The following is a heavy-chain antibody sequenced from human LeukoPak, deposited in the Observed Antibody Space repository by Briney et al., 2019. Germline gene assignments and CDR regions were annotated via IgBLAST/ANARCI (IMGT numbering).Heavy chain of an antibody. D-gene: IGHD6-25*01. V-gene: IGHV3-30*03. J-gene: IGHJ4*02. CDR1: GFTFGDYG. CDR2: ISYDEANI. Sequence: GGSLRLSCAASGFTFGDYGMHWVRQATGKGLEWLAVISYDEANIYYADSVKGRLTISRDNSKNTVFLQMNSLRVEDTAIYYCSSATSMTTITTDHWGQGTLVTVSS. CDR3: SSATSMTTITTDH.